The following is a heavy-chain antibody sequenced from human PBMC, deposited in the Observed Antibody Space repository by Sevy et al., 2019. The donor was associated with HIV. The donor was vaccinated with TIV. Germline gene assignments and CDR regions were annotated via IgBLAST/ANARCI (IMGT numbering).Heavy chain of an antibody. CDR1: GFTFSSYE. CDR3: ARDRQGITVAGTAIDY. V-gene: IGHV3-48*03. CDR2: ITLSGSTM. J-gene: IGHJ4*02. Sequence: GGSLRLSCAASGFTFSSYEMNWVRQAPGKGLEWISYITLSGSTMYYADSVKGRFNISRDNAKNSLYLQMNSLRAEDTAVYYCARDRQGITVAGTAIDYWGQGTVVTVSS. D-gene: IGHD6-19*01.